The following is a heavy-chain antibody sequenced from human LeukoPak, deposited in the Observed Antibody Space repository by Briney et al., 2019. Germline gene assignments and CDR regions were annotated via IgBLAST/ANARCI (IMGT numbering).Heavy chain of an antibody. V-gene: IGHV3-21*04. D-gene: IGHD2-21*02. Sequence: SGGSLRLSCAASGFTFSSYSMNWVRQAPGKGLEWVSSISSSSSYIYYADSVKGRFTISRDNSKNTLYLQMNSLRAEDTAVYYCATGIVVVTREVTVPDDYWGQGTLVTVSS. J-gene: IGHJ4*02. CDR1: GFTFSSYS. CDR3: ATGIVVVTREVTVPDDY. CDR2: ISSSSSYI.